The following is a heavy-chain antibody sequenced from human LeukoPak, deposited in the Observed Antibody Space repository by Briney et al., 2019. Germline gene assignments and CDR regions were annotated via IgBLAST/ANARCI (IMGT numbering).Heavy chain of an antibody. V-gene: IGHV3-66*01. J-gene: IGHJ6*03. CDR3: ARATVARGVISYYYYYYMDV. CDR1: GFTVSSNY. D-gene: IGHD3-10*01. CDR2: IYSGGST. Sequence: GGSLRLSCAASGFTVSSNYMSWVRQAPGKGLEWVSVIYSGGSTYYADSVKGRFTISRDNPKNTLYLQMNSLRAEDTAVYYCARATVARGVISYYYYYYMDVWGKGTTVTVSS.